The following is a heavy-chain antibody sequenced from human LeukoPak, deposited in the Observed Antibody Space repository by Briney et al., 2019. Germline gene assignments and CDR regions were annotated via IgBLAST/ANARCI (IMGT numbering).Heavy chain of an antibody. CDR2: ISSSSSYI. J-gene: IGHJ4*02. CDR1: GFTFSSYS. D-gene: IGHD6-19*01. V-gene: IGHV3-21*01. CDR3: ARGAYIAVAGTLY. Sequence: GGSLRLSCAASGFTFSSYSMNWVRQAPGKGLEWVSSISSSSSYIYYADSVKGRFTISRDNAKNSLYLQMNSLRAEDTAVYYCARGAYIAVAGTLYGGQGTLVTVSS.